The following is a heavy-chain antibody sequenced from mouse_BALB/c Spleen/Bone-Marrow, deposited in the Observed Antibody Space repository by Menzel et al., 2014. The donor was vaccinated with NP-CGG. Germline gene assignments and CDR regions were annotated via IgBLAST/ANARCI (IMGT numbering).Heavy chain of an antibody. CDR2: IDPANGNT. Sequence: VHVKQSGAELVKPGASVKLSCTASGFNIKDTYLHWVKQRPGQGLEWIGRIDPANGNTKYDPKFQGKATITADTSSNTAYLQLSSMTSEDTAVYYCASYRYAWYFDVWGAGTTVTVSS. CDR1: GFNIKDTY. J-gene: IGHJ1*01. D-gene: IGHD2-14*01. V-gene: IGHV14-3*02. CDR3: ASYRYAWYFDV.